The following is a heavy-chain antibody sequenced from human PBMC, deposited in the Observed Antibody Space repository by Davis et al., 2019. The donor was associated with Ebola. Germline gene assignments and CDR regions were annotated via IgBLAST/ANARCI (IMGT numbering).Heavy chain of an antibody. V-gene: IGHV1-18*01. J-gene: IGHJ6*02. Sequence: MPGGSLRLSCKASAYSFTTYGISWVRQVPGQGLEWMGWISTYKGNTNYAQKVQGRVTMTTETSTSTVYMELRTLRSDDTAVYYCARDKEYSSSSGYYYYYGMDVWGQGTTVTVSS. CDR2: ISTYKGNT. CDR1: AYSFTTYG. D-gene: IGHD6-6*01. CDR3: ARDKEYSSSSGYYYYYGMDV.